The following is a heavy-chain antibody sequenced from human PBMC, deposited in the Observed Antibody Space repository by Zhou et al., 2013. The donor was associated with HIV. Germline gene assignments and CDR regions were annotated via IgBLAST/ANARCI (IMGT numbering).Heavy chain of an antibody. D-gene: IGHD3-22*01. J-gene: IGHJ3*02. Sequence: QVQLVQSGAEMKKPGASVNISCEASGYAFTSYYIHWVRQAPGQGLEWLGLINPGIGSTYYAEKFQGRVTMTRDTSTNTVNMQLGTLTSEDTAVYYCARDMSSIYDSSGHRALDIWGQGTVVAVSS. CDR1: GYAFTSYY. CDR2: INPGIGST. V-gene: IGHV1-46*01. CDR3: ARDMSSIYDSSGHRALDI.